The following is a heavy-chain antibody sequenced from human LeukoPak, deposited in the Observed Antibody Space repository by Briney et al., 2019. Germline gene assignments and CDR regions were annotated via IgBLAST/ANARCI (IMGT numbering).Heavy chain of an antibody. V-gene: IGHV3-21*01. CDR2: ISSSSSYI. CDR1: GFTFSSYS. D-gene: IGHD6-13*01. CDR3: ARDYLVAAAGTAY. J-gene: IGHJ4*02. Sequence: GRSLRLSCAAAGFTFSSYSMNWVRQAPGKGLEWVSSISSSSSYIYYADSVKGRFTISRDNAKNSLYLQMNRLRAEDTAVYYCARDYLVAAAGTAYWGQGTLVTVSS.